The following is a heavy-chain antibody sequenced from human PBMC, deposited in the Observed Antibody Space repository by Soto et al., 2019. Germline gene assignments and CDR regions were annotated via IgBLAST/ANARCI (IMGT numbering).Heavy chain of an antibody. Sequence: QVQLVESGGGVVQPGRSLRLSCAASGFTFSSYGMHWVRQAPGTGLEWVAVISYDGSNKYYADSVKGRFTISRDNSKNTLYLQMNSLRAEDTAVYYCAQAHNRWELLRRYYYYYGMDVWGQGTTVTVSS. CDR3: AQAHNRWELLRRYYYYYGMDV. D-gene: IGHD1-26*01. V-gene: IGHV3-30*18. CDR2: ISYDGSNK. CDR1: GFTFSSYG. J-gene: IGHJ6*02.